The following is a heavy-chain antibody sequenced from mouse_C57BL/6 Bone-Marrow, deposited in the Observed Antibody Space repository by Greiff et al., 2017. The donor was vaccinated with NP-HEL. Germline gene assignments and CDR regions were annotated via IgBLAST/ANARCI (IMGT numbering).Heavy chain of an antibody. CDR2: INPSSGYT. CDR1: GYTFTSYS. D-gene: IGHD1-1*01. Sequence: QVQLQQSGAELARPGASVKMSCKASGYTFTSYSMHWVKQRPGQGLEWIGYINPSSGYTKYNQKFKDKATLTADKSSSTAYMQLSSLTSEDSAVYYCARGSSWFAYWGKGTLVTVSA. V-gene: IGHV1-4*01. J-gene: IGHJ3*01. CDR3: ARGSSWFAY.